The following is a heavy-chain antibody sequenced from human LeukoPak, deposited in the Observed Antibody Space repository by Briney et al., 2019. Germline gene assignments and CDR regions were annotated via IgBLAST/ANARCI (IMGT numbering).Heavy chain of an antibody. D-gene: IGHD1-26*01. V-gene: IGHV3-73*01. Sequence: GGSLKLSCAASGFTFSGSAIHWVRRSSGKGLEWVGQIDKKDKGYATATAYAASVKGRFTISRDDSINTAYLQMKSLKTEDTALYYCTRDSGTYNWFDPWGQGTLVTVSS. J-gene: IGHJ5*02. CDR2: IDKKDKGYATAT. CDR3: TRDSGTYNWFDP. CDR1: GFTFSGSA.